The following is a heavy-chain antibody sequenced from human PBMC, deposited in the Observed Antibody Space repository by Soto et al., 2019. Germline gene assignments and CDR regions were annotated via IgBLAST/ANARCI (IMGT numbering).Heavy chain of an antibody. J-gene: IGHJ6*01. CDR3: ARDKDRQQLGGNYYYIMDV. D-gene: IGHD3-3*02. CDR2: IMPVFPTP. CDR1: GGTFRTSA. V-gene: IGHV1-69*12. Sequence: QVQLVQSGAEVKKPGSSVKVSCKTSGGTFRTSAISWVRQAPGQGLEWMGGIMPVFPTPDYAQKFQGRVTITADESTSTAYMELSSLPSEATAVYYCARDKDRQQLGGNYYYIMDVWGQGTTVTVSS.